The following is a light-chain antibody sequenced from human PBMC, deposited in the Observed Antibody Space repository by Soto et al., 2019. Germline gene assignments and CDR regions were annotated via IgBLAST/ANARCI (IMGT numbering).Light chain of an antibody. V-gene: IGKV3-11*01. CDR1: QSVQIY. J-gene: IGKJ4*01. Sequence: EIVLTQSPATLSLPPGDTATLSCRASQSVQIYLAWYQQKPGQAPRLLIYDASNRATGIPARFSGSGSGTDFTLTISSLEPEDFAVYYCQQRYNWPPLTFGGGTRVEIK. CDR2: DAS. CDR3: QQRYNWPPLT.